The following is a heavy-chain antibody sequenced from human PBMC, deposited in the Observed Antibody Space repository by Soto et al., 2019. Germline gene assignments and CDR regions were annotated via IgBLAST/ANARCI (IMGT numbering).Heavy chain of an antibody. J-gene: IGHJ6*02. CDR2: ISYDGSNK. D-gene: IGHD1-26*01. Sequence: GGSLILSCAASGFTFSSYGMHWVRQAPGKGLAWVAVISYDGSNKYYADSVKGRFTISRDNSKNTLYLQMNSLRAEDTAVYYCAKDLDSGSYFSLPYGMDVWGQGTTVTVSS. V-gene: IGHV3-30*18. CDR1: GFTFSSYG. CDR3: AKDLDSGSYFSLPYGMDV.